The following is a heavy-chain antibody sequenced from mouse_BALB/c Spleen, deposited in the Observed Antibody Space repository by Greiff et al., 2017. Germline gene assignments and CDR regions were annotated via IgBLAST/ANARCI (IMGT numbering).Heavy chain of an antibody. Sequence: QVQLKESGAELARPGASVKMSCKASGYTFTSYTMHWVKQRPGQGLEWIGYINPSSGYTNYNQKFKDKATLTADKSSSTAYMQLSSLTSEDSAVYYCASSPTLLRLLYFDYWGQGTTLTVSS. D-gene: IGHD1-2*01. CDR1: GYTFTSYT. CDR3: ASSPTLLRLLYFDY. J-gene: IGHJ2*01. CDR2: INPSSGYT. V-gene: IGHV1-4*01.